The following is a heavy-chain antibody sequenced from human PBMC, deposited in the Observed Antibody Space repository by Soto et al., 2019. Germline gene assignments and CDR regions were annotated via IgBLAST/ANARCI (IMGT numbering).Heavy chain of an antibody. CDR1: GFILSSSA. D-gene: IGHD3-3*01. V-gene: IGHV3-23*01. J-gene: IGHJ6*02. CDR3: AKGPTIFGVVITFEFYYGMDV. Sequence: PGGSLRLSCAASGFILSSSAMSWVRQAPGKGLEWVSAISGSGTSTYYADSVKGRFTISGDNSKNTVYLQMNSLRAEDTAVYYCAKGPTIFGVVITFEFYYGMDVWGQGTTVTVPS. CDR2: ISGSGTST.